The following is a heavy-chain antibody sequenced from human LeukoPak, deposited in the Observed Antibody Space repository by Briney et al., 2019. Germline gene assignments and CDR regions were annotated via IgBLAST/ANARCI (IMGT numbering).Heavy chain of an antibody. V-gene: IGHV3-23*01. D-gene: IGHD3-3*01. CDR1: GGSISSYY. CDR2: ISGSGGST. J-gene: IGHJ3*02. CDR3: AIYSTYYDFWSGYGLPDAFDI. Sequence: ETLSLTCNVSGGSISSYYWSWIRQPPGKGLEWVSAISGSGGSTYYADSVKGRFTISRDNSKNTLYLQMNSLRAEDTAVYYCAIYSTYYDFWSGYGLPDAFDIWGQGTMVTVSS.